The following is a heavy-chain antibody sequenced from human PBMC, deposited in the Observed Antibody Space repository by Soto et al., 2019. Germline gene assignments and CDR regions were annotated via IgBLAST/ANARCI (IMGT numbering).Heavy chain of an antibody. J-gene: IGHJ6*03. CDR1: GFSLSTSGVG. D-gene: IGHD2-15*01. CDR3: AHIRSGYCSGGSCYSVSGGYYYYYMDV. V-gene: IGHV2-5*02. CDR2: IYWDDDK. Sequence: VSGPTLVNPTQTVTLTCPFSGFSLSTSGVGVGWIRQPPGKALEWLALIYWDDDKRYSPSLKSRLTITKDTSKNQVVLTMTNMDPVDTATYYCAHIRSGYCSGGSCYSVSGGYYYYYMDVWGKGTTVTVSS.